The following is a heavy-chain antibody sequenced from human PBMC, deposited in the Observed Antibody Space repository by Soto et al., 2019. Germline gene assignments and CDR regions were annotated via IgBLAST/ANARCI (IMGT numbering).Heavy chain of an antibody. Sequence: GGSLRLSCVASGFDFSDFHISWVRQAPGKGLEWISYISSSLGHTDYAESVKGRFTISRDNAKSSVFLEMSDLRSDDTAVYYCAANWNFGLNFWGQGTLVTVSS. CDR1: GFDFSDFH. J-gene: IGHJ4*02. CDR2: ISSSLGHT. CDR3: AANWNFGLNF. V-gene: IGHV3-11*03. D-gene: IGHD1-1*01.